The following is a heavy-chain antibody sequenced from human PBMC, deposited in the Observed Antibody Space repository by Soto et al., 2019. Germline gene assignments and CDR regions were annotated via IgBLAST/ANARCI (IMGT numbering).Heavy chain of an antibody. CDR2: ISYDGSNK. CDR1: GFTFSSYA. V-gene: IGHV3-30-3*01. Sequence: QVQLVESGGGVVQPGRSLRLSCAASGFTFSSYAMHWVRQAPGKGLEWVAVISYDGSNKYYADSVKGRFTISRDNSKNTLYLQMNIRKAEDTCVYYCAISSLLLWFGDDAFESWGQGTMVTVSS. D-gene: IGHD3-10*01. J-gene: IGHJ3*02. CDR3: AISSLLLWFGDDAFES.